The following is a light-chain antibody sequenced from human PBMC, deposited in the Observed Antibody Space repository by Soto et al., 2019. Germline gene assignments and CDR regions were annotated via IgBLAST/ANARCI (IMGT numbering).Light chain of an antibody. CDR1: QTIRSS. J-gene: IGKJ1*01. CDR2: AAS. Sequence: DIQMTQSPSSLSASVVDRFTITCRTSQTIRSSLNWYQQKTGKAPKRLIYAASSLQSGVPSRFSGSGSGTEFTLTISSLQPEDFATYYCLQHNSYPRTFGQGTKV. V-gene: IGKV1-17*01. CDR3: LQHNSYPRT.